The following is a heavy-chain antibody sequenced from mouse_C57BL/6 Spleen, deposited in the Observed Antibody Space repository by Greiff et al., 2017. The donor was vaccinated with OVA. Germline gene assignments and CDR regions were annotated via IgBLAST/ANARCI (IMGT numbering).Heavy chain of an antibody. Sequence: VQLQQSGPELVKPGASVKIPCKASGYTFTDYNMDWVKQSHGKSLEWIGDINPNNGGTIYNQKFKGKATLTVDKSSSTAYMELRSLTSEDTAVYYCARSAVYGNYGWFAYWGQGTLVTVSA. CDR2: INPNNGGT. V-gene: IGHV1-18*01. CDR1: GYTFTDYN. D-gene: IGHD2-1*01. J-gene: IGHJ3*01. CDR3: ARSAVYGNYGWFAY.